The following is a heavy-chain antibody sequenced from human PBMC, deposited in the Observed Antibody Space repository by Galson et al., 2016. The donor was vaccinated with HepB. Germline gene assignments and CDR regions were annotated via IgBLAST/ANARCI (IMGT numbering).Heavy chain of an antibody. CDR3: AREAKLAAPDYYGMDV. J-gene: IGHJ6*02. Sequence: SLRLSCAASGFTFNTYWLGWVRQGPGKGLVWVSRINSDGSTTTYAASVKGRFTISRDNAKKTLYLQMNSQRSEDTAVYYCAREAKLAAPDYYGMDVWGQGTTVTVSS. D-gene: IGHD6-13*01. CDR2: INSDGSTT. CDR1: GFTFNTYW. V-gene: IGHV3-74*01.